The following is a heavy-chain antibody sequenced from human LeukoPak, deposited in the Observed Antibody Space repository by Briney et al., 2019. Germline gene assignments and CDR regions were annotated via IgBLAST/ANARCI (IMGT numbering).Heavy chain of an antibody. Sequence: GGSLRLSCAASGFTFSSYAMSWVRQAPGKGLEWVSAISGSGGSTYYADSVKGRFTISRDNSKNTLYLQMNSLKTEDTAVYYCTRRLDYYYYGMDVWGQGTTVTVSS. CDR3: TRRLDYYYYGMDV. V-gene: IGHV3-23*01. CDR2: ISGSGGST. CDR1: GFTFSSYA. J-gene: IGHJ6*02. D-gene: IGHD4-17*01.